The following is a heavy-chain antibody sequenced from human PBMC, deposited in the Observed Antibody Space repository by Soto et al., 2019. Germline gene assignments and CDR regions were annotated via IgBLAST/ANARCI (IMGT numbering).Heavy chain of an antibody. V-gene: IGHV1-8*01. CDR2: MKPNSGNT. CDR3: AREKQVRGFDP. J-gene: IGHJ5*02. CDR1: GYTFTSYD. D-gene: IGHD6-13*01. Sequence: QVQLVQSGAEVKKPGASVKVSCKAAGYTFTSYDVKWVRQATGQGLEWMGWMKPNSGNTGYEQKFPGRVTMTRNTSISTAYMELSSLRSEDTAVYYCAREKQVRGFDPWGQGTLVTVSS.